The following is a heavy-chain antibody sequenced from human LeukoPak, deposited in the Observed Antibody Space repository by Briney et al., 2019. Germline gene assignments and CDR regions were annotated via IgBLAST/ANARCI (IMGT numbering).Heavy chain of an antibody. J-gene: IGHJ6*02. CDR2: IYYSGSP. CDR1: GFTFSYYA. V-gene: IGHV4-59*01. D-gene: IGHD3-10*01. Sequence: GSLRLSCAASGFTFSYYAMSWIRQPPGKGLEWIGYIYYSGSPNYNPSLKSRVTISVDTSKNQFSLKLSSVTAADTAVYYCARVFGGSGPYYYDMDVWGQGTTVTVSS. CDR3: ARVFGGSGPYYYDMDV.